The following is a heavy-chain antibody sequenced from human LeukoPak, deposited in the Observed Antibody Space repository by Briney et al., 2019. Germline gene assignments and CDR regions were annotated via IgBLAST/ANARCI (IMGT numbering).Heavy chain of an antibody. Sequence: PSETLSLTCTVAGPSISSYYWSWVRQPPGKGMEWLGYIYYSGRTNYNPSLKSRVTISVDTSKNQFPLKLSSVTAADTAVYYCARDRGSGWYGYWGQGTLVTVSS. V-gene: IGHV4-59*01. J-gene: IGHJ4*02. CDR3: ARDRGSGWYGY. CDR1: GPSISSYY. CDR2: IYYSGRT. D-gene: IGHD6-19*01.